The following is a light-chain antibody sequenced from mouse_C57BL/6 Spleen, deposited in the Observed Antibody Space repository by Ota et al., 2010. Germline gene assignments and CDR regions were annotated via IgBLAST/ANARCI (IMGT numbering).Light chain of an antibody. Sequence: DIVMTQSHKFMSTSVGDRVSITCKASQDVGTAVAWYQQKPGQSPKPLIYSASYRYSGVPDRFTGSRSGTDFTLTISNVQSEDLSEYFCQQYNSYPLTFGAGTKLELK. CDR2: SAS. V-gene: IGKV6-15*01. J-gene: IGKJ5*01. CDR3: QQYNSYPLT. CDR1: QDVGTA.